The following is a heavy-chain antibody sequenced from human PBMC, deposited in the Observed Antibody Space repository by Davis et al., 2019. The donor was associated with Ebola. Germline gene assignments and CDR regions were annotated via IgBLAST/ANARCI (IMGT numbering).Heavy chain of an antibody. J-gene: IGHJ4*02. Sequence: GESLKISCKGSGYSFTSYWINWVRQMPGKGLEWMGRIDPSDSYINYSPSSQGHVTISTDKSISTVYLQWTSLKASDTAIYYCARESEDYFDSSGYFRYFDSWGQGTLVTVSS. D-gene: IGHD3-22*01. CDR3: ARESEDYFDSSGYFRYFDS. V-gene: IGHV5-10-1*01. CDR1: GYSFTSYW. CDR2: IDPSDSYI.